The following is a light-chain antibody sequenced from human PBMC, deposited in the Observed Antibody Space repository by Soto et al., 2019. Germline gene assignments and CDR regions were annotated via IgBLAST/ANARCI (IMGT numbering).Light chain of an antibody. Sequence: EIVLTQSPGTLSLSPGERATFSCRASQSVSSSYLDGYQQKPGQAPRLLINGASSRATGIPDRFSGSGSGTDFTLTISRLEPEDFGVYYCQQYGSSPPTFGPGTKVDIK. V-gene: IGKV3-20*01. J-gene: IGKJ3*01. CDR3: QQYGSSPPT. CDR2: GAS. CDR1: QSVSSSY.